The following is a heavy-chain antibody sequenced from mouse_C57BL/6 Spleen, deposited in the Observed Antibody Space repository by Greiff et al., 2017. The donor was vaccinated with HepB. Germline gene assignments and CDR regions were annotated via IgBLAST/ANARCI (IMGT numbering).Heavy chain of an antibody. CDR1: GFTFSDYG. Sequence: EVQLVESGGGLVKPGGSLKLSCAASGFTFSDYGMHWVRQAPEKGLEWVAYISSGSSTIYYADTVKGRFTISRDNAKNTLFLQMTSLRSEDTAMYYCAGRDGTYCDYWGQGTTLTVPS. CDR3: AGRDGTYCDY. CDR2: ISSGSSTI. J-gene: IGHJ2*01. V-gene: IGHV5-17*01. D-gene: IGHD2-3*01.